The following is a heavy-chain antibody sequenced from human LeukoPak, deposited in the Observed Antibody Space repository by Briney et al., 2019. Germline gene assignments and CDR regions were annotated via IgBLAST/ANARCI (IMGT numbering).Heavy chain of an antibody. CDR2: INHSGST. CDR1: GGSFSGYY. D-gene: IGHD3/OR15-3a*01. V-gene: IGHV4-34*01. J-gene: IGHJ6*03. Sequence: SETLSLTCAVYGGSFSGYYWSWIRQPPGKGLEWIGEINHSGSTNYNPSLKSRVTISLDTSKSQFSLKLSSVTAADTAVYYCARGRIGRLIWDYYYYYMDVWGKGTTVTVSS. CDR3: ARGRIGRLIWDYYYYYMDV.